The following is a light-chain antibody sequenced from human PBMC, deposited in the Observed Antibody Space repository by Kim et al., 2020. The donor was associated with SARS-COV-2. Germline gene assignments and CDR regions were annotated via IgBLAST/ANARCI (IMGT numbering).Light chain of an antibody. CDR1: SGHSSYA. CDR3: QTWGTGTQGV. J-gene: IGLJ2*01. V-gene: IGLV4-69*01. Sequence: QLVLTQSPSASASLGASVKLTCTPSSGHSSYAIAWHQQQPEKGPRYLMKLNSDGSHSKGDGIPDRFSGSSSGAERYLTISSLQSEDEADYYCQTWGTGTQGVFGGGTQLTVL. CDR2: LNSDGSH.